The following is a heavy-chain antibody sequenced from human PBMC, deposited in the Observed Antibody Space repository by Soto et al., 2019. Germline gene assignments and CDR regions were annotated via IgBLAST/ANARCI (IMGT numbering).Heavy chain of an antibody. Sequence: VQLVESGGGLVQPVGSLRLSCAASKFSFSGYWMHWVRQAPGKGLMWVSRVNPDGSTTTYADSVKGRFTISRDNAKNTVLLQMSSLRADDTAVYYCAKVASGSYDWFDPWGQGTLVTVSS. V-gene: IGHV3-74*01. J-gene: IGHJ5*02. CDR2: VNPDGSTT. CDR3: AKVASGSYDWFDP. D-gene: IGHD1-26*01. CDR1: KFSFSGYW.